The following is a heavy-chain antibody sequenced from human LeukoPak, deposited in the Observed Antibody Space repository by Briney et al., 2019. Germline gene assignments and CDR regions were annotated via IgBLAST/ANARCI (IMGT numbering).Heavy chain of an antibody. V-gene: IGHV3-30-3*01. CDR3: ARDPPMTMGLYYYGMDV. J-gene: IGHJ6*02. D-gene: IGHD4/OR15-4a*01. Sequence: YDGSNKYYADSVKGRFTISRDNSKNTLYLQMNSLRAEDTAVYYCARDPPMTMGLYYYGMDVWGQGTTVTVSS. CDR2: YDGSNK.